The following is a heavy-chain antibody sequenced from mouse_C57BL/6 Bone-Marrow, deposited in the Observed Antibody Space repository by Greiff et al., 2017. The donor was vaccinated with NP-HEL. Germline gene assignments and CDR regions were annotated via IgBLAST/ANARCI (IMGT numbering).Heavy chain of an antibody. V-gene: IGHV2-9-1*01. D-gene: IGHD2-2*01. CDR1: GFSLTSYA. CDR2: IWTGGGT. J-gene: IGHJ1*03. Sequence: QVQLQQSGPGLVAPSQSLSITCTVSGFSLTSYAISWVRQPPGKGLEWLGVIWTGGGTNYNSALKSRLSISKDNSKSQVFLKMNSLQTDDTARYYCARNNGYDLHWYFDVWGTGTTVTVSS. CDR3: ARNNGYDLHWYFDV.